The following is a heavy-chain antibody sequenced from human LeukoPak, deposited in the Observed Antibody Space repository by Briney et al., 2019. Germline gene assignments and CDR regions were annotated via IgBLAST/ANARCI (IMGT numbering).Heavy chain of an antibody. CDR3: ARRVYSGSYNWYFDL. D-gene: IGHD1-26*01. Sequence: SETLSLTCTVSGGSIRSSSYYWGWIRQPPGKGLEWIGSISYSGSTYNNPSLKSRVTISVDTSKNQFSLKLSSVTAPDTAVYYCARRVYSGSYNWYFDLWGRGTLVTVSS. CDR2: ISYSGST. J-gene: IGHJ2*01. V-gene: IGHV4-39*01. CDR1: GGSIRSSSYY.